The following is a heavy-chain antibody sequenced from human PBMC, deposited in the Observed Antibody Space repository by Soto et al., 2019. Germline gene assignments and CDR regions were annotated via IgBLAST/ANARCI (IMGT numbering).Heavy chain of an antibody. D-gene: IGHD3-10*01. J-gene: IGHJ3*02. Sequence: LRLSCAAFGFTVSGKKYVAWVRQAPGKGLEWVSALYDLDGTYYADSVKGRFTTSSDSSRTTVYLQMNDLRPDDTAVYSCATWHLREHAYDIWGQGTTVTVSS. CDR2: LYDLDGT. CDR1: GFTVSGKKY. V-gene: IGHV3-53*01. CDR3: ATWHLREHAYDI.